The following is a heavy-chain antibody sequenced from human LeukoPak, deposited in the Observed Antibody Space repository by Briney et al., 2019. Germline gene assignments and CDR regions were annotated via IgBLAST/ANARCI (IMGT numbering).Heavy chain of an antibody. V-gene: IGHV1-2*02. CDR1: GYTFTSYY. D-gene: IGHD7-27*01. CDR3: ARDPGTGDSHFDY. J-gene: IGHJ4*02. Sequence: GASVKVSCKASGYTFTSYYMHWVRQAPGQGLEWMGWINPNSGGTNYAQKFQGRVTMTRDTSISTAYMELSRLRSDDTAVYYCARDPGTGDSHFDYWGQGTLVTVSS. CDR2: INPNSGGT.